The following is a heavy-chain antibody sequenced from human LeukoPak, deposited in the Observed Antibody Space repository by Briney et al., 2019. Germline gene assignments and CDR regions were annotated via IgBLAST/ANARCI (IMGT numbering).Heavy chain of an antibody. CDR3: ARGEAVWFGELGAFDY. D-gene: IGHD3-10*01. CDR2: INHSGST. CDR1: GGSFSGYY. V-gene: IGHV4-34*01. Sequence: SETLSLTCAVYGGSFSGYYWSWLRQPPGKGLEWIGEINHSGSTNYNPSLKSRVTISVDTSKNQFSLKLSSVTAADTAVYYCARGEAVWFGELGAFDYWGQGTLVTVSS. J-gene: IGHJ4*02.